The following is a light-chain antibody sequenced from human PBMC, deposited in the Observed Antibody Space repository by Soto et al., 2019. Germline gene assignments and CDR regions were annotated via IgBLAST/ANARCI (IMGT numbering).Light chain of an antibody. J-gene: IGKJ1*01. CDR2: DAS. V-gene: IGKV3-11*01. CDR1: QSVSSY. Sequence: EIVLTQSPATLSLSPGERATLSCRARQSVSSYLAWYQQKPGQAPRLLIYDASNRATGIPARFSGSGSGTDFTLTISSLEPEDFAVYHCQQRSNWPPWTFGQGTKVEIK. CDR3: QQRSNWPPWT.